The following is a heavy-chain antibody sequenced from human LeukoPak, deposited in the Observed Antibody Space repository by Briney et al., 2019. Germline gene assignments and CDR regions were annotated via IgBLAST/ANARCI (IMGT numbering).Heavy chain of an antibody. CDR2: ITPDGNAA. D-gene: IGHD2-15*01. CDR3: ARSGYSNGYDY. V-gene: IGHV3-74*03. J-gene: IGHJ4*02. Sequence: GGSLRLSCVASGFTFSGHWMHWVRQVPGKGLMAVSRITPDGNAAAHADSVKGRFTIFRDNAKNTLYLDMNSLTAEDTALYYCARSGYSNGYDYWGQGTLVTVSS. CDR1: GFTFSGHW.